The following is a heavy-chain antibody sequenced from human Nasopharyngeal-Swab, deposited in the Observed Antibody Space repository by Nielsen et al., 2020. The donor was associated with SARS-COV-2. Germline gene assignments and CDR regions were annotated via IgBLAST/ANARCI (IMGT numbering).Heavy chain of an antibody. CDR3: ARVNNGGGIIPASYSFFMDV. D-gene: IGHD2-21*01. CDR1: GVSFSGYH. J-gene: IGHJ6*03. Sequence: SETLSLTCSLNGVSFSGYHWGWIRQSPGKRLEWIGDITRSGNTNYNPALKSRVNMSVATSKDEFSLKLTSVTAADTAIYFCARVNNGGGIIPASYSFFMDVWGKGTSVAVSS. V-gene: IGHV4-34*01. CDR2: ITRSGNT.